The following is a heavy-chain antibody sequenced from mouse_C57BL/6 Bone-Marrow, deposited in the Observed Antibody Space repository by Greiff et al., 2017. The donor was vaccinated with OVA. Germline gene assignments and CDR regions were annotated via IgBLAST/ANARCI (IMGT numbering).Heavy chain of an antibody. Sequence: QVKLQQSGAELARPGASVKLSCKASGYTFTSYGISWVKQRTGQGLEWIGEIYPRSGNTYYNEKFKGKATLTADKSSSTAYMELRSLTSEDSTVYFCARAGWHWYFDVWGTGTTVTGSS. V-gene: IGHV1-81*01. D-gene: IGHD1-1*02. CDR3: ARAGWHWYFDV. CDR1: GYTFTSYG. J-gene: IGHJ1*03. CDR2: IYPRSGNT.